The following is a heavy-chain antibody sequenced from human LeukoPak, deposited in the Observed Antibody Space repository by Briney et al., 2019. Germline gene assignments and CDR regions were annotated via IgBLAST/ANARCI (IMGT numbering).Heavy chain of an antibody. J-gene: IGHJ4*02. CDR3: AREQGQVPGPLVAAGTYSFGH. CDR2: INISERRR. Sequence: ASVTVSCTASGYRFTSNHIYWVGLAPAPEMEWLGIINISERRRNYAHKFQARVTMTSVKSTSTVYMELSSLRSEDTAIYSCAREQGQVPGPLVAAGTYSFGHCGQGTLVTVAS. CDR1: GYRFTSNH. V-gene: IGHV1-46*01. D-gene: IGHD2-15*01.